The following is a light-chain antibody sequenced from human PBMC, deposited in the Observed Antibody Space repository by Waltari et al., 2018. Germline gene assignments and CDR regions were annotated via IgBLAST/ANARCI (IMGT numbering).Light chain of an antibody. CDR1: QSVGSNY. CDR3: QEYGSSSPVYT. V-gene: IGKV3-20*01. CDR2: GFS. Sequence: ENVLTQSPGTLSLSPGDRATLSCRASQSVGSNYLAWYQQKPGQATRLLIYGFSSRATGIPGMFSGSGAVTDFTLIISRLEPEDFAVYFCQEYGSSSPVYTFGQGTRLE. J-gene: IGKJ2*01.